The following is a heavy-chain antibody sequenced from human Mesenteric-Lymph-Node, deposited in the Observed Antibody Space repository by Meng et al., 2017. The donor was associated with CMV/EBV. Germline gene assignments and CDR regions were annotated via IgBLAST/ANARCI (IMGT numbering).Heavy chain of an antibody. CDR3: ARGSSYDILTGYFDY. Sequence: QGQLHEWGVGLLKPLETPSVKCAVYGGSFSGYYWNWIRQSPEKGLEWIGEINHSGSTTYNPSFTSRIIISVDTSTNQISLNMSSVTAADTAVYYCARGSSYDILTGYFDYWGQGALVTVSS. CDR2: INHSGST. CDR1: GGSFSGYY. V-gene: IGHV4-34*01. D-gene: IGHD3-9*01. J-gene: IGHJ4*02.